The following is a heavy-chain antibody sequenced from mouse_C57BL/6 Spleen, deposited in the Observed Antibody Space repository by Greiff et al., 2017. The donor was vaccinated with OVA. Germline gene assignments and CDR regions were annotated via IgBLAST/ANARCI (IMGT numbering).Heavy chain of an antibody. CDR1: GYTFTDYY. Sequence: VQLQQSGPELVKPGASVKISCKASGYTFTDYYMNWVKQSHGKSLEWIGDINPNNGGTSYNQKFKGKATLTVDKSSSTAYMELRSLTSEDSAVYYCARSITTGYFDVWGTGTTVTVSS. CDR2: INPNNGGT. D-gene: IGHD1-2*01. V-gene: IGHV1-26*01. J-gene: IGHJ1*03. CDR3: ARSITTGYFDV.